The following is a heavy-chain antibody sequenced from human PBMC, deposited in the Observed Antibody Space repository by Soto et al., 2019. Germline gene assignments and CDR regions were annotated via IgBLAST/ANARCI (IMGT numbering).Heavy chain of an antibody. D-gene: IGHD2-21*02. Sequence: EVQLVESGGGLVKPGGSLRLSCAASGFTFSNAWMSWVRQAPGKGLEWVGRIKSKTDGGTTDYAAPVKGSFTISRDDSKNTLYLQMNSMKTEDTVVYYCTTDGGVVTPDGYFQHWGQGTPGNVSS. V-gene: IGHV3-15*01. J-gene: IGHJ1*01. CDR3: TTDGGVVTPDGYFQH. CDR2: IKSKTDGGTT. CDR1: GFTFSNAW.